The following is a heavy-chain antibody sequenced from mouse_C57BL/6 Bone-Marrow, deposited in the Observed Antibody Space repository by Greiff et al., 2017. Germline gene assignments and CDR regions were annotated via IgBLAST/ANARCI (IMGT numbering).Heavy chain of an antibody. CDR1: GYTFTSYW. CDR3: ARHEDEVGLRRYFDV. Sequence: QVQLQQPGAELVKPGASVKVSCKASGYTFTSYWMHWVKQRPGQGLEWIGRIHPSDSDTNYNQQFKGKATLTVDKSSSTVYMELSRLTSEDSAVYFCARHEDEVGLRRYFDVWGTGTTVTVSS. J-gene: IGHJ1*03. CDR2: IHPSDSDT. V-gene: IGHV1-74*01. D-gene: IGHD2-4*01.